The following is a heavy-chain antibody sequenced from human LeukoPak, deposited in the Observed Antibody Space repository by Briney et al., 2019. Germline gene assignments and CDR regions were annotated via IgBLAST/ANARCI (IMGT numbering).Heavy chain of an antibody. Sequence: GGSLRLSCAASGFTFSSYWMSWVRQAPGKGLEWVANIKQDGSEKYYVDSVKGRFTISRDNAKNSLYLQMNSLRAEDTAVYYCARVRRYSSGDFDYWGQGTLVTVSS. CDR3: ARVRRYSSGDFDY. D-gene: IGHD6-19*01. J-gene: IGHJ4*02. CDR2: IKQDGSEK. V-gene: IGHV3-7*01. CDR1: GFTFSSYW.